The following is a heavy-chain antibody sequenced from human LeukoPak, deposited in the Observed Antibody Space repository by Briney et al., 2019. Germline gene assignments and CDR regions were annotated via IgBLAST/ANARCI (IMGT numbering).Heavy chain of an antibody. CDR3: ARAVPGYNWFDP. Sequence: SETLSLTCTVSGGSISSGSYYWSWNRQPAGKGLEWIGRIYTSGSTNYNPSLKSRVTISVDTSKNQFSLKLSSVTAADTAVYYCARAVPGYNWFDPWGQGTLVTVSS. D-gene: IGHD6-19*01. CDR1: GGSISSGSYY. CDR2: IYTSGST. V-gene: IGHV4-61*02. J-gene: IGHJ5*02.